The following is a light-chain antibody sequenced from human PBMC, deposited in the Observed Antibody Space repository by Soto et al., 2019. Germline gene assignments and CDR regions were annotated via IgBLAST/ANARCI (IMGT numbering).Light chain of an antibody. Sequence: QSVLTQPPSASGNPGQRVTISCSGSSSNIGSNTVNWYQQLPGTAPKLLIYSNNQRPSGVPDRFSGSKSGTSASLAISGLQSEDEADYYCAAWDDSLNGLVFGGGTKVTVL. V-gene: IGLV1-44*01. CDR3: AAWDDSLNGLV. J-gene: IGLJ2*01. CDR1: SSNIGSNT. CDR2: SNN.